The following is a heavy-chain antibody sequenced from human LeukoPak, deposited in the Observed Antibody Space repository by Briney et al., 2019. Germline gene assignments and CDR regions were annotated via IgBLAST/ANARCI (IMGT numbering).Heavy chain of an antibody. CDR3: TRGVTTTAD. CDR1: GFTFSGSA. D-gene: IGHD4-11*01. Sequence: GGSLRLSCAASGFTFSGSAMHWVRQASGKGLEWVGRIRSKANSYATGYAASVKGRFTISRDDSKNTAYLQMNSLKTEDTAVYYCTRGVTTTADWGQGTLVTVSS. CDR2: IRSKANSYAT. J-gene: IGHJ4*02. V-gene: IGHV3-73*01.